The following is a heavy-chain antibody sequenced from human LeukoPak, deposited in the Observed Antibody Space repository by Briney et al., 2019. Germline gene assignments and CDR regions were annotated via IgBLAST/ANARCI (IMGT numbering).Heavy chain of an antibody. CDR1: GGTFSSYA. V-gene: IGHV1-18*01. CDR2: INANNGNT. J-gene: IGHJ4*02. Sequence: GASVKVSCKASGGTFSSYAITWVRQVPGQGLEWMGWINANNGNTNYAQNLQGRVTMTRDTSTSTAYMEVRSLRSDDAAVYYCARGPIAAAGDYWGQGTLVTVSS. CDR3: ARGPIAAAGDY. D-gene: IGHD6-13*01.